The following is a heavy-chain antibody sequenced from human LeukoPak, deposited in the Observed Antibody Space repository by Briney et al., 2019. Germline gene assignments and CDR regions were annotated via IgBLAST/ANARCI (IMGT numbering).Heavy chain of an antibody. D-gene: IGHD5-24*01. CDR2: IYPGDSDT. CDR3: ARHSRDRTNAADY. V-gene: IGHV5-51*01. Sequence: GESLKISCKGSGYSFTNYWIAWVRQMPGKGLEWMGIIYPGDSDTRYGPSFRGQVTISTDTSISTAFLQWSSLKASDTAMYYCARHSRDRTNAADYWGQGTLVTVSS. CDR1: GYSFTNYW. J-gene: IGHJ4*02.